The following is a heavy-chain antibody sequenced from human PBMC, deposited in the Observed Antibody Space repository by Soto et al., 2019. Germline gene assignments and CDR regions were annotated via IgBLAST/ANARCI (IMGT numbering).Heavy chain of an antibody. CDR1: GFTFSSYA. CDR3: AKGGSRYCSGGSCSQYFQH. D-gene: IGHD2-15*01. Sequence: EVQLLESGGGLVQPGGSLRLSCAASGFTFSSYAMSWVRQAPGKGLEWVSAISGSGGSTYYADSVKGRFTISRDNSKNTLYLQMNSLRAEDTAVYCCAKGGSRYCSGGSCSQYFQHWGQGTLVTVSS. V-gene: IGHV3-23*01. CDR2: ISGSGGST. J-gene: IGHJ1*01.